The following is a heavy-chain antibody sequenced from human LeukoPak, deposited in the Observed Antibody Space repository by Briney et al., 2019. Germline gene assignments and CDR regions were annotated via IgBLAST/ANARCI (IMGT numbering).Heavy chain of an antibody. CDR1: GGSISSGSYS. D-gene: IGHD3-3*01. CDR3: ARNTVFWRYYYMDV. Sequence: PSETLSLTCTVSGGSISSGSYSWSWIRQPAGKGLEWIGRIYTSGSTNYNPSLKSRVTISVDTSKNQFSLKLSSVTAADTAVYYCARNTVFWRYYYMDVWGKGTTVTVSS. V-gene: IGHV4-61*02. J-gene: IGHJ6*03. CDR2: IYTSGST.